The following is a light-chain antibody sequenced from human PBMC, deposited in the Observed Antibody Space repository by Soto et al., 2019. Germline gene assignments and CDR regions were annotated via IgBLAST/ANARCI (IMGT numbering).Light chain of an antibody. CDR2: AAS. V-gene: IGKV1-9*01. CDR3: EQLDSHPIT. Sequence: IQLTQSPSSLSASVGDRVTITCRASQGISTYLAWYQQKPGKAPKLLIYAASTLQSGVPSRFSGSASGTDFSFIISSLQPEDFATYCCEQLDSHPITFGQGTRLEIK. CDR1: QGISTY. J-gene: IGKJ5*01.